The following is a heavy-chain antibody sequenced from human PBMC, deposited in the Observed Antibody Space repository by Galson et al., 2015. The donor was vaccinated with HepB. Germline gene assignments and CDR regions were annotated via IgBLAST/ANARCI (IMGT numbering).Heavy chain of an antibody. CDR1: GFTFSSYG. V-gene: IGHV3-33*01. CDR3: ASPPAAGTRGDY. D-gene: IGHD6-13*01. Sequence: SLRLSCAASGFTFSSYGMHWVRQAPGKGLEWVAVIWYDGSNKYYADSVKGRFTISRDNSKNTLYLQMNSLRAEDTAVYYCASPPAAGTRGDYWGQGTLVTVSS. CDR2: IWYDGSNK. J-gene: IGHJ4*02.